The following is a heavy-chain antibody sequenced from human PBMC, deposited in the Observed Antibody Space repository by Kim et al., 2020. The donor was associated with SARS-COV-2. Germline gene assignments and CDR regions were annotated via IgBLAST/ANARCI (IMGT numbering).Heavy chain of an antibody. V-gene: IGHV1-69*13. CDR3: ARDGVSSSWYAGSFDY. Sequence: SVKVSCKASGGTFSSYAISWVRQAPGQGLEWMGGIIPIFGIANYAQKFQGRVTITADESTSTAYMELSSLRSEDTAVYYCARDGVSSSWYAGSFDYWGQGTLVTVSS. J-gene: IGHJ4*02. CDR2: IIPIFGIA. CDR1: GGTFSSYA. D-gene: IGHD6-13*01.